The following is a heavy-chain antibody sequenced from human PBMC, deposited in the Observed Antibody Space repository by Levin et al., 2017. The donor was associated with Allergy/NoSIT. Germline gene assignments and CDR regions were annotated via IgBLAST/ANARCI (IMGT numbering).Heavy chain of an antibody. CDR2: ISWNSGSI. CDR3: AKDSTYDGSGRNFDY. J-gene: IGHJ4*02. Sequence: GGSLRLSCAASGFTFDDYAMHWVRQAPGKGLEWVSGISWNSGSIGYADSVKGRFTISRDNAKNSLFLQMNSLRAEDTALYYCAKDSTYDGSGRNFDYWGQGTRVTVSS. V-gene: IGHV3-9*01. D-gene: IGHD3-10*01. CDR1: GFTFDDYA.